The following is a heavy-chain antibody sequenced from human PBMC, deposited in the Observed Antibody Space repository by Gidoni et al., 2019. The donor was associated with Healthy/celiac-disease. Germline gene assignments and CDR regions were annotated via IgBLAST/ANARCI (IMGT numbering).Heavy chain of an antibody. J-gene: IGHJ6*02. D-gene: IGHD2-2*01. CDR1: GFTFSSYG. V-gene: IGHV3-33*01. Sequence: QVQLVESGGGVVQPGRSLRLSCAASGFTFSSYGMHWVRQAPGKGLEWVAVIWYDGSNKYYADSVKGRFTISRDNSKTTLYLQMNSLRAEDTAVYYCARDFIVVVPAATKDSYYYYYGMDVWGQGTTVTVSS. CDR3: ARDFIVVVPAATKDSYYYYYGMDV. CDR2: IWYDGSNK.